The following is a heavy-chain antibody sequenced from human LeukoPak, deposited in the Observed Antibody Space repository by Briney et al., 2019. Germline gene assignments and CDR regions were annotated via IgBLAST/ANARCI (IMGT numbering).Heavy chain of an antibody. Sequence: SETLSLTCAVYGGSFSGYYWSWIRQPPGKGLEWIGEINHSGSTNHNPSLKSRVTISVDTSKNQFSLKLSSVTAADTAVYYCARVKVRGSGSYSKAFYGWYGMDVWGQGTTVTVSS. V-gene: IGHV4-34*01. CDR3: ARVKVRGSGSYSKAFYGWYGMDV. J-gene: IGHJ6*02. CDR2: INHSGST. D-gene: IGHD3-10*01. CDR1: GGSFSGYY.